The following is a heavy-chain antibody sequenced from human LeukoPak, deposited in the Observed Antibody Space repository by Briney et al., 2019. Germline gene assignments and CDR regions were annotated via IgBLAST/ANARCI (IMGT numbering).Heavy chain of an antibody. J-gene: IGHJ6*04. CDR2: INHSGST. CDR1: LGSFSGYY. CDR3: ARNYGSASLYYYYYDGIDV. V-gene: IGHV4-34*01. D-gene: IGHD3-10*01. Sequence: SETLSLTCVVCLGSFSGYYWSGVRQPPGKGLEWMGEINHSGSTNYNPSLKSRVTISVHTPKNQFSLTLRSVTAAATDVYYCARNYGSASLYYYYYDGIDVWGEGGTVTVSS.